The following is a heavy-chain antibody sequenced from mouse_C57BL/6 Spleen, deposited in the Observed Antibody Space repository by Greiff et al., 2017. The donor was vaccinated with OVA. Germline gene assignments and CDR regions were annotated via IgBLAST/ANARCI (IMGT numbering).Heavy chain of an antibody. V-gene: IGHV10-1*01. J-gene: IGHJ2*01. CDR3: VRANWDYFDY. CDR2: IRSKSNNYAT. CDR1: GFSFNTYA. D-gene: IGHD4-1*01. Sequence: EVKLMESGGGLVQPKGSLKLSCAASGFSFNTYAMNWVRQAPGKGLEWVARIRSKSNNYATYYADSVKDRFTISRDDSESMLYLQMNNLKTEDTAMYYCVRANWDYFDYWGQGTTLTVSS.